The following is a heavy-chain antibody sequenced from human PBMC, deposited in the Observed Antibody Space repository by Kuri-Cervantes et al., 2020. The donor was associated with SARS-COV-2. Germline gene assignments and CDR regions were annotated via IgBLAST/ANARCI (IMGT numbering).Heavy chain of an antibody. CDR2: ISSSSSYI. CDR1: GFTVSSNY. CDR3: ARDDSFDY. Sequence: GGSLRLSCAASGFTVSSNYMSWVRQAPGKGLEWVSSISSSSSYIYYADSVKGRFTISRDNAKNSLYLQMNSLRAEDTAVYYCARDDSFDYWGQGTLVTVSS. J-gene: IGHJ4*02. V-gene: IGHV3-21*01.